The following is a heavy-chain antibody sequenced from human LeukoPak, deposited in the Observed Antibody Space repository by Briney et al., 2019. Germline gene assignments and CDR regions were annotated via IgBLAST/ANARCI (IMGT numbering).Heavy chain of an antibody. CDR1: GGSLTSYY. D-gene: IGHD1-7*01. V-gene: IGHV4-59*13. CDR3: ARGELSLES. Sequence: SETLSLTCTVSGGSLTSYYWSWIRQPPGKGLEWIGYIYYSGTTNYNPSLKSRVTISIDTSKNQFSLKLRSITAADTAVYYCARGELSLESWGQGTLVTVSS. J-gene: IGHJ5*02. CDR2: IYYSGTT.